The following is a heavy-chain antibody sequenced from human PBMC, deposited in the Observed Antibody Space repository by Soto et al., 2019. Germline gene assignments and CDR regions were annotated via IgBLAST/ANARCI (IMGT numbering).Heavy chain of an antibody. V-gene: IGHV1-18*01. CDR2: ISVYNGNT. CDR3: ARDRLGVAAAGYDY. J-gene: IGHJ4*02. CDR1: GYTFTSYG. Sequence: ASVKVSCTASGYTFTSYGINWVRQAPGQGLEWMGWISVYNGNTNYGQKLQGRVTMTTDTSSSTAYMELRSLRSDDTAVYYCARDRLGVAAAGYDYWGQGTLVTVSS. D-gene: IGHD6-13*01.